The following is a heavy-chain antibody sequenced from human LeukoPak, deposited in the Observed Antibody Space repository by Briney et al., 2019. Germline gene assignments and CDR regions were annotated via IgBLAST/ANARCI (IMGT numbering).Heavy chain of an antibody. CDR3: ASITMVRGVILGWFDP. Sequence: VKPSETLSLTCTVSGGSISSSSYYWGWIRQTPGKGLEWIGSIYYSGSTYYNPSLKSRVTISVDTSKNQFSLKLSSVTAADTAVYYCASITMVRGVILGWFDPWGQGTLVTVSS. D-gene: IGHD3-10*01. J-gene: IGHJ5*02. V-gene: IGHV4-39*01. CDR2: IYYSGST. CDR1: GGSISSSSYY.